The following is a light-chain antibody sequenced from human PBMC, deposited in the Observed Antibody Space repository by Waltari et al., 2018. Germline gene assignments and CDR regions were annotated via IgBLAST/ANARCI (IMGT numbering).Light chain of an antibody. Sequence: SFVLTQTPSVSVAPGHTARITCGGDNIGSKSVQWYQQKPGQAPVLVVHDDRDRSPGVPERISGSNSGNTATLTISSVDVGDEADYYCQLWDYTTDHWVFGGGTKLTVL. J-gene: IGLJ3*02. CDR3: QLWDYTTDHWV. CDR2: DDR. V-gene: IGLV3-21*02. CDR1: NIGSKS.